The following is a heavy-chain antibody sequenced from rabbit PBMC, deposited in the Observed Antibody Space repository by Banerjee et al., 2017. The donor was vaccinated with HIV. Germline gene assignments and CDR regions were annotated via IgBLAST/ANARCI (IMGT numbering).Heavy chain of an antibody. CDR3: ARDLAGAIGWNFNL. Sequence: QQLEESGGGLVKPGGTLTLTCKASGIDFTSYYYMCWVRQAPGKGLEWIACIYAGSSGSTYVASWAKGRFTISKTSSTTVTLQMTSLTAADTATYFCARDLAGAIGWNFNLWGPGTLVTVS. CDR1: GIDFTSYYY. V-gene: IGHV1S40*01. CDR2: IYAGSSGST. J-gene: IGHJ4*01. D-gene: IGHD4-1*01.